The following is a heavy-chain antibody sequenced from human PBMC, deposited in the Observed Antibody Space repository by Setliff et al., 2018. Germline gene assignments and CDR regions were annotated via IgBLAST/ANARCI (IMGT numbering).Heavy chain of an antibody. D-gene: IGHD3-22*01. CDR2: TIPMFGTT. V-gene: IGHV1-69*05. J-gene: IGHJ6*03. CDR3: VREGVDSRSSTDYRYYMDV. Sequence: SVKVSCKASGATFSSHGISWVRQAPGQGLEWMGGTIPMFGTTEYAQKFQGRLTIITDESTNTAFMQLRSLRSDDTAVYYCVREGVDSRSSTDYRYYMDVWG. CDR1: GATFSSHG.